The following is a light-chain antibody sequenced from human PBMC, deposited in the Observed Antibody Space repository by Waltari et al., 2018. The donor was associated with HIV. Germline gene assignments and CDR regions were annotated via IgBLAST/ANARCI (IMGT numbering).Light chain of an antibody. CDR2: SNN. CDR3: AAWDDSLTGRV. V-gene: IGLV1-44*01. Sequence: QSVLTQPPSASGTPGQRVTISISGSTTNMRRNTLTCYQQVPGTAPKILIFSNNQRPSGVPARFSGSKSGASASLAISGLQSEDEADYYCAAWDDSLTGRVFGGGTKLTVL. J-gene: IGLJ3*02. CDR1: TTNMRRNT.